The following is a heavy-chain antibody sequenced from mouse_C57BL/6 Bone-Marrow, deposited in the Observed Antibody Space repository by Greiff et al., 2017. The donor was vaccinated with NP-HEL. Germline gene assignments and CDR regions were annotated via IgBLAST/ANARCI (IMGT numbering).Heavy chain of an antibody. CDR2: ISDGGSYT. D-gene: IGHD2-3*01. V-gene: IGHV5-4*03. Sequence: EVKLVESGGGLVKPGGSLKLSCAASGFTFSSYAMSWVRQTPEKRLEWVATISDGGSYTYYPDNVQGRFTISRDNAKNNLYLQMSHLKSEDTAMYYCARGMGFAYWGQGTLVTVSA. J-gene: IGHJ3*01. CDR1: GFTFSSYA. CDR3: ARGMGFAY.